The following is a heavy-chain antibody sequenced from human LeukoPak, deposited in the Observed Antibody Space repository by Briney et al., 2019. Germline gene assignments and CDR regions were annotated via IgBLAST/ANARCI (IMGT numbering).Heavy chain of an antibody. CDR1: GFTFSDYY. CDR2: ISSSSSYT. Sequence: RGSLRLSCAASGFTFSDYYMSWIRQAPGKGLEWVSYISSSSSYTNYADSVKGRFTISRDNAKNSLYLQMNSLRAEDMAVYYCARPLGTGAFGELSWGQGTLVTISS. J-gene: IGHJ5*02. CDR3: ARPLGTGAFGELS. D-gene: IGHD3-10*01. V-gene: IGHV3-11*06.